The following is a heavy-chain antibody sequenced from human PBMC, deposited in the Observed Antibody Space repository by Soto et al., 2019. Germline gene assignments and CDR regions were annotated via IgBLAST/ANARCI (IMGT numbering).Heavy chain of an antibody. J-gene: IGHJ4*02. CDR2: INAGNGNT. CDR1: GYTFTSYA. Sequence: QVQLVQSGAEEKKPGASVKVSCKASGYTFTSYAMHWVRQAPGQRLEWMGWINAGNGNTKYSQKFQGRVTITRDTSASTAYMSLSRLRSEDTAVYYCARSIVVVTALDYGGQGTLVTVSS. V-gene: IGHV1-3*05. D-gene: IGHD2-21*02. CDR3: ARSIVVVTALDY.